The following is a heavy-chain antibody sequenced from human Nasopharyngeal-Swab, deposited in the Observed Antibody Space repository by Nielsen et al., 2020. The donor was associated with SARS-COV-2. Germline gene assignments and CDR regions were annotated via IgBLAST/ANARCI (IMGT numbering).Heavy chain of an antibody. CDR1: GYTFTSYD. J-gene: IGHJ6*02. V-gene: IGHV1-8*01. D-gene: IGHD5-18*01. CDR2: MNPNSGNT. CDR3: ARNPTDSYGTNTAYYYYYGMDV. Sequence: ASVKVSCKASGYTFTSYDINWVRQATGQGLEWMGWMNPNSGNTGYAQKFQGRVTMTRNTSISTAYMELSSLRSEDTAVYYCARNPTDSYGTNTAYYYYYGMDVWGQGTTVTVSS.